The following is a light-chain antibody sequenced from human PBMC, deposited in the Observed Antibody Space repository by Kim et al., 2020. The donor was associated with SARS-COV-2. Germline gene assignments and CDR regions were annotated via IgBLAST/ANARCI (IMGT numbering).Light chain of an antibody. CDR3: QQYHSYST. CDR1: QSISSW. Sequence: DIQMTQSPSTLSASVGERVTITCRASQSISSWLAWYQQKPGKAPKFLLYKASSLESGVPSRFSGSGSGTEFTLTIRSLQPDDFATYYCQQYHSYSTFGGGTKVDIK. V-gene: IGKV1-5*03. J-gene: IGKJ4*01. CDR2: KAS.